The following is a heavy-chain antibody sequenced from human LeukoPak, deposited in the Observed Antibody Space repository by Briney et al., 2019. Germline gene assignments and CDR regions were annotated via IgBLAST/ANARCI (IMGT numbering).Heavy chain of an antibody. V-gene: IGHV3-23*01. Sequence: GGSLRLSCAASGFTFSSYAMSWVRQAPGKGLEWVSAIGGSGGSTYYADSVKGRFAISRDNSKSTLYLQMNSLRAEDTAVYYCAKDAQGYYYDSSGYWGYWGQGTLVTVSS. J-gene: IGHJ4*02. CDR1: GFTFSSYA. D-gene: IGHD3-22*01. CDR2: IGGSGGST. CDR3: AKDAQGYYYDSSGYWGY.